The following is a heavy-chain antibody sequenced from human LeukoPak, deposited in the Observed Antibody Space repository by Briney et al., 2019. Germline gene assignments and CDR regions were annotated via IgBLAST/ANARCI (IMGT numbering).Heavy chain of an antibody. J-gene: IGHJ6*02. V-gene: IGHV1-18*01. CDR1: GYTFTSYG. CDR2: ISAYNGNT. CDR3: ARDLSVWFGELLFPFYYYYGMDV. D-gene: IGHD3-10*01. Sequence: ASVKVSCKASGYTFTSYGISWVRQAPGQGLEWMGWISAYNGNTNYAQKLQGRVTMTTDTSTSTAYMELRSLRSDDTAVYYCARDLSVWFGELLFPFYYYYGMDVWGQGTTVTVSS.